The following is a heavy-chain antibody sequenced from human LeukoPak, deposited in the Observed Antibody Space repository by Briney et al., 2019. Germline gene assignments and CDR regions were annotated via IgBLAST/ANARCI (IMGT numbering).Heavy chain of an antibody. CDR1: GFTFSSYA. V-gene: IGHV3-30-3*01. CDR2: ISYDGSNK. Sequence: HPGGSLRLSCAASGFTFSSYAMHWVRQAPGKGLEWVAVISYDGSNKYYADSVKGRFTISRDNSKNTLYLQMNSLRAEDTAVYYCARDLWDLGYQLLYGGFDYWGQGTLVTVSS. D-gene: IGHD2-2*02. CDR3: ARDLWDLGYQLLYGGFDY. J-gene: IGHJ4*02.